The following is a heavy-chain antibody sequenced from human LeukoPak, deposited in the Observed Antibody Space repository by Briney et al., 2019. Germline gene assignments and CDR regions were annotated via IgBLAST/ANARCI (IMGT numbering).Heavy chain of an antibody. Sequence: SETLSLTCTVSGGSISSYYWSWIRQPPGKGLEWVGYIYYSGSTNYNPSLKSRVTISVDTSKNQFSLKLSSVTAADTAVYYCARDGYYDSSGYYYAYYYGMDVWGQGTTVTVSS. J-gene: IGHJ6*02. CDR2: IYYSGST. V-gene: IGHV4-59*01. CDR3: ARDGYYDSSGYYYAYYYGMDV. D-gene: IGHD3-22*01. CDR1: GGSISSYY.